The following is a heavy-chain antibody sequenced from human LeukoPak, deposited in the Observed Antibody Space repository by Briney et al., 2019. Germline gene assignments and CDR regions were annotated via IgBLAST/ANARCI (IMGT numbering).Heavy chain of an antibody. CDR2: IYPGDSDT. J-gene: IGHJ4*02. CDR1: GYSFTSYW. D-gene: IGHD1-26*01. Sequence: GESLQISCKGSGYSFTSYWIGWVRQMPGKGLEWMGIIYPGDSDTRYSPSFQGQVTISADKSISTAYLQWSSLKASDTAMYYCASRIVGATYYFDYWGQGTLVTVSS. CDR3: ASRIVGATYYFDY. V-gene: IGHV5-51*01.